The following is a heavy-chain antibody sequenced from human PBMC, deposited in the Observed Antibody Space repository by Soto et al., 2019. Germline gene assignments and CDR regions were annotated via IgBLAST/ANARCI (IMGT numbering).Heavy chain of an antibody. V-gene: IGHV4-59*01. CDR2: IYYSGST. Sequence: KPSETLYLTCTVSGGSISSYYWSWIRQPPGKGLEWIGYIYYSGSTSYNPSLKSRVTISVDTSKNQFSLKLSSVTAADTAVYYCARTLMAGYSYGFYYYYYYMDVWGKGTTVTVSS. CDR1: GGSISSYY. D-gene: IGHD5-18*01. J-gene: IGHJ6*03. CDR3: ARTLMAGYSYGFYYYYYYMDV.